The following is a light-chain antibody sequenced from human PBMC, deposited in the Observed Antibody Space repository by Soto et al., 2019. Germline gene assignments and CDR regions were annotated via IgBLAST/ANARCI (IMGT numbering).Light chain of an antibody. Sequence: QSALTQPASVSGSPGQSITISCTGTSSDVGDYNYVSWYQQHPGKAPKLMIYDVSNRPSGVSNRFSGSKSGNTASLTISRLQAEDEADYYCNSYTSSSVVFGGGTKVTVL. CDR3: NSYTSSSVV. CDR2: DVS. CDR1: SSDVGDYNY. V-gene: IGLV2-14*03. J-gene: IGLJ2*01.